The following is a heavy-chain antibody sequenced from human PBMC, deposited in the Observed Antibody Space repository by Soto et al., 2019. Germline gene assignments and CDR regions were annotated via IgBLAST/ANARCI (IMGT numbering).Heavy chain of an antibody. J-gene: IGHJ6*02. CDR3: TRTTTANYSGMDV. V-gene: IGHV1-46*03. CDR1: GYTFINYY. CDR2: INPSAGST. Sequence: ASVKVSCKPSGYTFINYYIHWVRQAPGQGLEWMGIINPSAGSTSYAQKFQGRVSLTRVTSTSTVYMEMSGLRSEDTALYYCTRTTTANYSGMDVWGQ. D-gene: IGHD1-26*01.